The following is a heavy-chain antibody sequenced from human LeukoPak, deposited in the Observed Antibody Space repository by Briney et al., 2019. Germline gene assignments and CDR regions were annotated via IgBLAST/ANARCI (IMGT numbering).Heavy chain of an antibody. Sequence: GGSLRLSCAASGFTFSSYDMHWVRQPTGKGLEWVSTIGTAGDTYYPGSVKGRFTISRENAKNSLYLQMNSLRAGDTAVYYCARSRDGYNLWYFDLWGRGTLVTVFS. CDR3: ARSRDGYNLWYFDL. V-gene: IGHV3-13*01. CDR2: IGTAGDT. D-gene: IGHD5-24*01. CDR1: GFTFSSYD. J-gene: IGHJ2*01.